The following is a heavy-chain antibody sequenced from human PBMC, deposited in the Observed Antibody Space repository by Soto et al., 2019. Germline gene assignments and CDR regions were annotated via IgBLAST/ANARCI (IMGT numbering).Heavy chain of an antibody. V-gene: IGHV3-15*01. D-gene: IGHD3-22*01. CDR2: SKTDGGTT. J-gene: IGHJ4*02. Sequence: SKTDGGTTDYAAPVKGRFTISRDDSKNTLYLQMNSLKTEDTAVYYCTTEIYYDSSGYLVHDDYWGQGTLVTVSS. CDR3: TTEIYYDSSGYLVHDDY.